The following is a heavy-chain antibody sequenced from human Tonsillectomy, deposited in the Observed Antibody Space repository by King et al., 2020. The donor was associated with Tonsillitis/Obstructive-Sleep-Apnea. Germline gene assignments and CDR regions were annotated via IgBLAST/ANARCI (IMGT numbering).Heavy chain of an antibody. CDR1: GFSFNTYI. J-gene: IGHJ4*02. V-gene: IGHV3-30*01. D-gene: IGHD2-21*01. CDR3: VRGLFETLIPYFDY. CDR2: ISRDGSEK. Sequence: VQLVESGGGVIQPGRSLRLSCAASGFSFNTYIMTWVRQAPGKGLEWVAGISRDGSEKFYGDSVKGRFTISRDFSRHNSKSNLYLQMNSLRAEDTAVYYCVRGLFETLIPYFDYWGQGTLVTVSS.